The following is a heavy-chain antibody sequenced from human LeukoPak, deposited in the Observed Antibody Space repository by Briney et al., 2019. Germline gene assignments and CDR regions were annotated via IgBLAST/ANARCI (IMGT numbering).Heavy chain of an antibody. V-gene: IGHV4-39*01. Sequence: SETLSLTCTVSGGSISSSSYYWGWNRQPPGKGLEWIGSIYYSGSTYYNPSLKSRVTISVDTSKNQFSLKLSSVTAADTAVYYCARHLIAVAGTGVDYWGQGTLVTVSS. D-gene: IGHD6-19*01. CDR2: IYYSGST. J-gene: IGHJ4*02. CDR1: GGSISSSSYY. CDR3: ARHLIAVAGTGVDY.